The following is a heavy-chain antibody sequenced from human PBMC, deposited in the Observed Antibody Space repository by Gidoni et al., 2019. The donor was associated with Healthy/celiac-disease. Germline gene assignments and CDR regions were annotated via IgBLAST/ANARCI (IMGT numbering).Heavy chain of an antibody. D-gene: IGHD1-26*01. CDR2: INHSGST. CDR1: GGSFSGSY. CDR3: ARGPQFTMGATRSIIDY. J-gene: IGHJ4*02. Sequence: QVQLQQWGAGLLKPSETLSLTCAVYGGSFSGSYWNWIRQPPGKGLEWIGEINHSGSTNSNPSLQSRVTISVDTSKNQFSLKLSSVTAADTAVYYCARGPQFTMGATRSIIDYWGQGTLVTVSS. V-gene: IGHV4-34*01.